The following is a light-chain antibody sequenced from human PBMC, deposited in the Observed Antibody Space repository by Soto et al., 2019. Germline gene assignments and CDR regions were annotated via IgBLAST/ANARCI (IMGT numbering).Light chain of an antibody. CDR2: AVS. V-gene: IGLV2-14*01. J-gene: IGLJ1*01. CDR3: SSYTSDSYYV. CDR1: SSDVGLYDY. Sequence: QSVLTQPASVSGSPGQSITISCTGTSSDVGLYDYVSWYQQHPGKAPQLMIYAVSNRPSGVSNRFSASKSGNTASLFISGLQAEDEADYYCSSYTSDSYYVFGYGTKVTVL.